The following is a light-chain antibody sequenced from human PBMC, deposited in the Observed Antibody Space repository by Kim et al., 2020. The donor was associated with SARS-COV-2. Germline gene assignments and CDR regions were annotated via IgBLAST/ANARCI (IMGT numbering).Light chain of an antibody. CDR3: QHYLSYPFA. Sequence: DIQMTQSPSSLSASVGDRVTITCRASQGINNYLAWFQQKPGKAPKSLIYNAVKLHSGVPSRFSGSGSGTEFTLTISSLQPEDFATYYSQHYLSYPFAFGPGTKVDIK. CDR2: NAV. V-gene: IGKV1-16*01. J-gene: IGKJ3*01. CDR1: QGINNY.